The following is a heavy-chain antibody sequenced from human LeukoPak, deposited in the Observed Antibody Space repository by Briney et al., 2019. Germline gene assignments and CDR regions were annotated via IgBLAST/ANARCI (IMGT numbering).Heavy chain of an antibody. CDR3: ARGPSRDYGSGSSWFDP. CDR2: MNPNSGNT. Sequence: ASVKVSCKASGYTFTTYDINWVRQVTGQGLEWMGWMNPNSGNTGYAQKIQGRVTMTRNTSINTAYMELSSLRSQDTAVYYCARGPSRDYGSGSSWFDPWGQGTLVTVSS. V-gene: IGHV1-8*01. J-gene: IGHJ5*02. D-gene: IGHD3-10*01. CDR1: GYTFTTYD.